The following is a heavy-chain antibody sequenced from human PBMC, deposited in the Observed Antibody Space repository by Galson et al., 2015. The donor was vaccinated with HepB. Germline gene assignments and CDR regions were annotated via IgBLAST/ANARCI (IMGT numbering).Heavy chain of an antibody. CDR2: IRSKAYGGTT. CDR3: MSENYYDSSLFAFDI. CDR1: GFTFGDYA. Sequence: SLRLSCAASGFTFGDYAMSWFRQAPGKGLEWVGFIRSKAYGGTTEYAASVKGRFTISRDDSKSIAYLQMNSLKIEDTAVYYCMSENYYDSSLFAFDIWGQGTMVTVSS. V-gene: IGHV3-49*03. D-gene: IGHD3-22*01. J-gene: IGHJ3*02.